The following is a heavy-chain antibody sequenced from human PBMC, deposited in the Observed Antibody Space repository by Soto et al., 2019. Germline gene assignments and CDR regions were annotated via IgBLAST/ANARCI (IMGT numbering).Heavy chain of an antibody. J-gene: IGHJ4*02. CDR1: GCTLSSYS. Sequence: GGSLRLSCAASGCTLSSYSIHWVHQAPGKGLDWVAVISYDGNTQFYGDSVKGRFIVSRDNSRNTLYLQLNNLQAEDTAVYYCAKVSRPSRISTPDFDYWGQGTLVTVSS. CDR2: ISYDGNTQ. V-gene: IGHV3-30-3*01. CDR3: AKVSRPSRISTPDFDY.